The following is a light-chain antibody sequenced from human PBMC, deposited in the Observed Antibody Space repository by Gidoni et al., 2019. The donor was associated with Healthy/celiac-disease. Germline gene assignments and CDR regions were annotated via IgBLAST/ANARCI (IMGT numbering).Light chain of an antibody. Sequence: DIQMTQSPSTLSASVGDRVTITCRASQSISSWLAWYQQKPGKAPKLLIYKASSLESGVPSRFSGSGSGTEFTLTISSLQPDDFATYYCQQYNSYSTCGQETKVEIK. V-gene: IGKV1-5*03. CDR2: KAS. CDR3: QQYNSYST. CDR1: QSISSW. J-gene: IGKJ1*01.